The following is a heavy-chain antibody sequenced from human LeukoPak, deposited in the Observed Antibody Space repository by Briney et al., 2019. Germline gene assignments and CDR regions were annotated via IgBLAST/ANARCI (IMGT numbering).Heavy chain of an antibody. D-gene: IGHD5-12*01. CDR2: IIPILGIA. Sequence: SSVKVSFKASGGTFSSYAISWVRQAPGQGLEWMGRIIPILGIANYEQKLQGRVTITADKSTSTDYTELSSLRSEDTAVYYCASEDIVATIRFFDYWGQGTLVTVSS. CDR3: ASEDIVATIRFFDY. J-gene: IGHJ4*02. V-gene: IGHV1-69*04. CDR1: GGTFSSYA.